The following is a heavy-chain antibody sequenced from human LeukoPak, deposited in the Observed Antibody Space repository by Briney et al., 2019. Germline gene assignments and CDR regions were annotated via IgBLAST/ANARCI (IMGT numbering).Heavy chain of an antibody. J-gene: IGHJ6*02. D-gene: IGHD3-10*01. CDR1: GYTFTSYD. CDR3: ARGPLYYYYGSGSYYYGMDV. CDR2: MNPNSGNT. Sequence: ASVKVSCKASGYTFTSYDINWVRPATGQGLEWMGWMNPNSGNTGYAQKFQGRVTMTRNTSISTAYMELSSLRSEDTAVYYCARGPLYYYYGSGSYYYGMDVWGQGTTVTVSS. V-gene: IGHV1-8*01.